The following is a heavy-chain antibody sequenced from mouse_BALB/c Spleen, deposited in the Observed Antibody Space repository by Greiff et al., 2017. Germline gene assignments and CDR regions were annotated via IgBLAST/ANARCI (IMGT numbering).Heavy chain of an antibody. CDR2: INPSSGYT. D-gene: IGHD6-2*01. CDR3: ARGGRTGGLYYFDY. V-gene: IGHV1-4*01. J-gene: IGHJ2*01. CDR1: GYTFTSYT. Sequence: VQGVESGAELARPGASVKMSCKASGYTFTSYTMHWVKQRPGQGLEWIGYINPSSGYTNYNQKFKDKATLTADKSSSTAYMQLSSLTSEDSAVYYCARGGRTGGLYYFDYWGQGTTLTVSS.